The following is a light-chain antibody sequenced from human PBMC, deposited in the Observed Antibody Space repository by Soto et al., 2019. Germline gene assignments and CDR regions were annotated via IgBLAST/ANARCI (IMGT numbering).Light chain of an antibody. CDR1: QSVSSS. V-gene: IGKV3-11*01. CDR2: DAS. J-gene: IGKJ2*01. Sequence: EIVLTQSPATLSLSPGERATLSCRASQSVSSSLAWYQQKPGQTPRLLIFDASNRATGIPARFSGSGSGTDFTLTISRLEPEDFAVYYCQQRGTFGQGTKLEIK. CDR3: QQRGT.